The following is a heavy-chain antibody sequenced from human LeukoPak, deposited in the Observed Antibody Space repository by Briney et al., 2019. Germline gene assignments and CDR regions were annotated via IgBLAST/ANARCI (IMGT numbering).Heavy chain of an antibody. CDR3: ASILRSSSGYYFDY. CDR2: IYSGDTT. CDR1: GFPVSNNY. V-gene: IGHV3-66*01. D-gene: IGHD3-10*01. Sequence: GSLRLSCAASGFPVSNNYMGWVRPAPGKGLEWDSVIYSGDTTFYADSVRGKFTLSRDNSKNTLYLQMNSLRAEDTAVYYCASILRSSSGYYFDYWGQGTLVTVSS. J-gene: IGHJ4*02.